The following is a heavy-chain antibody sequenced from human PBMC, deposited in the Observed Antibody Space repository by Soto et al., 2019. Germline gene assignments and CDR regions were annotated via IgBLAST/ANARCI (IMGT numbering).Heavy chain of an antibody. CDR2: IIPIFGTA. J-gene: IGHJ3*02. Sequence: SSVKVSCKASGGTFSSYAISWVRQAPGQGLEWMGGIIPIFGTANYAQKFQVRVTITADESTSTAYMELSSLRSEDTAVYYCASWADSGGRAAFDIWGQGPLVTV. CDR3: ASWADSGGRAAFDI. CDR1: GGTFSSYA. V-gene: IGHV1-69*13. D-gene: IGHD4-17*01.